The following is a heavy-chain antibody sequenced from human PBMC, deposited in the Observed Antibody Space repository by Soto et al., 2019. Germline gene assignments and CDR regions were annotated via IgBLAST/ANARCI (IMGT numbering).Heavy chain of an antibody. CDR3: ASSSIAARWFDP. Sequence: SVKVSCKASGYTFSSYAISWVRQAPGQGLEWMGGIIPIFGTANYAQKFQGRVTITADESTSTAYMELSSLRSEDTAVYYCASSSIAARWFDPWGQGTQVTVSS. D-gene: IGHD6-6*01. J-gene: IGHJ5*02. V-gene: IGHV1-69*13. CDR1: GYTFSSYA. CDR2: IIPIFGTA.